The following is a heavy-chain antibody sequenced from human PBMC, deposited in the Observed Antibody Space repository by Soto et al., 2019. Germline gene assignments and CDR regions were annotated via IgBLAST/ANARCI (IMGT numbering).Heavy chain of an antibody. CDR2: ISGSGGST. D-gene: IGHD3-3*01. V-gene: IGHV3-23*01. J-gene: IGHJ4*02. CDR1: GFTFSSYA. Sequence: QLGGSLRLSCAASGFTFSSYAMSWVRQAPGKGLEWVSAISGSGGSTYYADSVKGRFTISRDNSKNTLYLQMNSLRAEDTAVYYCAKDGTYYDFWSGYPYFDYWGQGTLVTVSS. CDR3: AKDGTYYDFWSGYPYFDY.